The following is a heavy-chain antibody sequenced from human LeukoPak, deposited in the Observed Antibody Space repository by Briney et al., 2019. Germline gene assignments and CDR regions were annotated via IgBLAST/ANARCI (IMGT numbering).Heavy chain of an antibody. CDR2: ISWNSATF. CDR3: ARGGESYYGSGSHDY. V-gene: IGHV3-9*01. D-gene: IGHD3-10*01. Sequence: PGGSLRLSCAASGFNLDDYAMHWVRQAPGKGLEWVSGISWNSATFGYVDSMKGRFTISRDNAKKSLYLQMNSLRAEDTAVYYCARGGESYYGSGSHDYWGQGTLVTGSS. CDR1: GFNLDDYA. J-gene: IGHJ4*02.